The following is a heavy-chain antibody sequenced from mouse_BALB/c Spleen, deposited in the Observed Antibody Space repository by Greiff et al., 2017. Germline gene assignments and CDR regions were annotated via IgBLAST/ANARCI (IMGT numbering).Heavy chain of an antibody. CDR3: ARKDYGLFAY. V-gene: IGHV1-54*03. CDR2: INPGSGGT. J-gene: IGHJ3*01. D-gene: IGHD1-2*01. Sequence: QVQLKESGAELVRPGTSVKVSCKASGYAFTNYLIEWVKQGPGQGLEWIGVINPGSGGTNYNEKFKGKATLTADKSSSTAYMQLSSLTSDDSAVYFCARKDYGLFAYWGQGTLVTVSA. CDR1: GYAFTNYL.